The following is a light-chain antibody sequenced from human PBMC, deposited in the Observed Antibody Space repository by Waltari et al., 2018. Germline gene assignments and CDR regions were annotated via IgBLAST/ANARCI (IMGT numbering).Light chain of an antibody. J-gene: IGLJ2*01. CDR1: SSKIGAGYY. CDR3: SAWDSSLSTQL. CDR2: ENN. Sequence: QSVLTQPPSASGAPGQRVTISCTGSSSKIGAGYYVSWYQQFPGTAPKLLIYENNKRPSGVSDRFSGSKSGTSASLTITGLQSEDEADYYCSAWDSSLSTQLFGGGTRLTVL. V-gene: IGLV1-40*01.